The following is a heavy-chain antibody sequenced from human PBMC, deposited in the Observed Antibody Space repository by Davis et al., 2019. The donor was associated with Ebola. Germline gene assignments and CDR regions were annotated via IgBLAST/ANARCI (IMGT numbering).Heavy chain of an antibody. CDR3: AREGGTIGFDY. V-gene: IGHV4-59*01. D-gene: IGHD2-2*01. Sequence: PSETLSLTCTVSGGPISSYYWSWIRQPPGKGLEWIGYIYYSGSTNYNPSLKSRVTISVDTSKNQFSLKLSSVTAADTAVYYCAREGGTIGFDYWGQGTLVTVSS. CDR1: GGPISSYY. CDR2: IYYSGST. J-gene: IGHJ4*02.